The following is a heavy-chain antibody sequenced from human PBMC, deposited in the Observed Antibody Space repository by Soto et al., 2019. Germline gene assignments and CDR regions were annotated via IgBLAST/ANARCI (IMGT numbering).Heavy chain of an antibody. J-gene: IGHJ4*02. V-gene: IGHV4-39*01. Sequence: TLSLTCTVSGGSLGSGSYYWGWIRQSPGKGLEWIGNIYYSGNTLYNPSLKSRVTISVDTSKNQFYLHLSSVTAADTAIFYCASIAAPGTTHFDFWGQGALVTVSS. CDR3: ASIAAPGTTHFDF. D-gene: IGHD6-13*01. CDR2: IYYSGNT. CDR1: GGSLGSGSYY.